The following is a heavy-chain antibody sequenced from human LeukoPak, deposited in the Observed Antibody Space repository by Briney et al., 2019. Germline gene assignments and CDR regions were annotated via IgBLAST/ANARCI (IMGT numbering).Heavy chain of an antibody. V-gene: IGHV3-73*01. Sequence: GGSLRLSCAASGFTFSGSAMHWVRQASGKGLGWVGRIRSKANSYATAYAASVKGRFTISRDDSKNTAYLQMNSLKTEDTAVYYCTRGHWGSPGAFDIWGQGTMVTVSS. D-gene: IGHD7-27*01. CDR2: IRSKANSYAT. CDR3: TRGHWGSPGAFDI. J-gene: IGHJ3*02. CDR1: GFTFSGSA.